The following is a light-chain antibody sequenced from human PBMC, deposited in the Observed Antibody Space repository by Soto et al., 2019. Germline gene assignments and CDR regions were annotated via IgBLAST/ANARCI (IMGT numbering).Light chain of an antibody. CDR2: NTN. CDR3: VLYMGSGIWV. CDR1: SGSVSTNYY. V-gene: IGLV8-61*01. J-gene: IGLJ3*02. Sequence: QAVVTQEPSFSVSPGGTVTLTCGLNSGSVSTNYYPSWYQQTPGQPPRTLIYNTNTRSSGVPDRFSGSILGNKAALTITGAQADDESDYYCVLYMGSGIWVFGGGTKLTVL.